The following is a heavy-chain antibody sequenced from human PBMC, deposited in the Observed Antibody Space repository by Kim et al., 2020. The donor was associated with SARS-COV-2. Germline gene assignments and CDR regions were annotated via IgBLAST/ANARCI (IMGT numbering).Heavy chain of an antibody. CDR2: FYPEDGET. V-gene: IGHV1-24*01. CDR1: GYTLTELS. J-gene: IGHJ5*02. D-gene: IGHD3-10*01. Sequence: ASVKVSCKVSGYTLTELSMHWVRQAPGKGLGWMGGFYPEDGETIYAQKFQGRVTMTEDTSTDTAYMELSSLRSEDTAVYYCATDNMVRGVGWFDPWGQGTLVTVSS. CDR3: ATDNMVRGVGWFDP.